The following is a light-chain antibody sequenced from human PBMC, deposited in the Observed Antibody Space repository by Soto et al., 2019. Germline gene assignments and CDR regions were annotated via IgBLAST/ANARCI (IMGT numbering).Light chain of an antibody. Sequence: QSALTQPASASGSPGQSITISCTGTKGDVGVYDFVSWYQHYPGEAPQLIIYEVIQRPSGISNRFSGSKSGNTASLTISGLQAEDEAEYDCCSYAGSNTLIFGRGTKLTVL. CDR3: CSYAGSNTLI. V-gene: IGLV2-23*02. CDR2: EVI. J-gene: IGLJ2*01. CDR1: KGDVGVYDF.